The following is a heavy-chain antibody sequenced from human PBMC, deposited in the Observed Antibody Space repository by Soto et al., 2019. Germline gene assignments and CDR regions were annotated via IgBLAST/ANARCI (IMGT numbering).Heavy chain of an antibody. CDR3: ARRGITMVRGVINHYGMDV. Sequence: SETLSLTCTVSGGSISSYYWSWIRQPPGKGLEWIGYIYYSGSTNYNPSLKSRVTISVDTSKNQFSLKLSSVTAADTAVYYCARRGITMVRGVINHYGMDVWGQGTTVTVSS. CDR1: GGSISSYY. D-gene: IGHD3-10*01. V-gene: IGHV4-59*01. CDR2: IYYSGST. J-gene: IGHJ6*02.